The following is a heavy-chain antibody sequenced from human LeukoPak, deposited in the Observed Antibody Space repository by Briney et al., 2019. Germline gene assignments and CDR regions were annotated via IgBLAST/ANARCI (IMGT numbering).Heavy chain of an antibody. CDR1: GYTFTSYY. CDR2: INPSGGST. J-gene: IGHJ4*02. D-gene: IGHD6-13*01. CDR3: ATGGIAAAGADY. V-gene: IGHV1-46*01. Sequence: PQASVKVSCKASGYTFTSYYMHWVRQAPGQGLEWMGIINPSGGSTSYAQKFQGRVTMTEDTSTDTAYMELSSLRSEDTAVYYCATGGIAAAGADYWGQGTLVTVSS.